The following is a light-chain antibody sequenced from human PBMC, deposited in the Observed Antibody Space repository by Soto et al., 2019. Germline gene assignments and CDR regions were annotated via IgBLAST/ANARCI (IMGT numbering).Light chain of an antibody. CDR3: QQYDFWPRT. J-gene: IGKJ1*01. Sequence: EIVMTQSPATLSVSPGQRATLSCRASQSLNSKLAWYQQKRGQAPRLLIYGASTRATGIPARFSGSGSGTEFTLTISSLQSEDFAVYYCQQYDFWPRTFGQGTKVDIK. CDR1: QSLNSK. V-gene: IGKV3-15*01. CDR2: GAS.